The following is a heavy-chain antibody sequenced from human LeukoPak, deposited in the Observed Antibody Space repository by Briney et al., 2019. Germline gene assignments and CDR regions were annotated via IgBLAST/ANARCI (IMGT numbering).Heavy chain of an antibody. D-gene: IGHD6-6*01. CDR1: GGSVSSGSYY. CDR2: IYYSGST. Sequence: SETLSLTCTVSGGSVSSGSYYWSWIRQPPGQGLEWIGYIYYSGSTNYNPSLKSRVTISVDTSKNQFSLKLSSVTAADTAVYYCARDRTSSSSGGGFDYWGQGTLVTVSS. CDR3: ARDRTSSSSGGGFDY. V-gene: IGHV4-61*01. J-gene: IGHJ4*02.